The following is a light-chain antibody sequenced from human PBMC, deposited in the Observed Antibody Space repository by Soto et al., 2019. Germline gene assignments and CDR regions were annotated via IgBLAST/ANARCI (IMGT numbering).Light chain of an antibody. CDR1: SNDVGSYNY. J-gene: IGLJ3*02. CDR2: DVS. Sequence: QSALTQPASVSGSPGQSITISCTGTSNDVGSYNYVSWYQQHPAKAPKLVIYDVSNRPSGVSNRFSGSKSGNTASLTISGLQSEDEADYYCSSYTSSSTRVFGGGTKLTVL. CDR3: SSYTSSSTRV. V-gene: IGLV2-14*01.